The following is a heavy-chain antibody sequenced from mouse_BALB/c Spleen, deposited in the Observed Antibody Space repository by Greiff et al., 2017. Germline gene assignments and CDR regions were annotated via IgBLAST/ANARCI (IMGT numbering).Heavy chain of an antibody. CDR3: ARESYDYAPYAMDY. J-gene: IGHJ4*01. Sequence: VQRVESGPGLVQPSQSLSITCTVSGFSLTSYGVHWVRQSPGKGLEWLGVIWSGGSTDYNAAFISRLSISKDNSKSQVFFKMNSLQANDTAIYYCARESYDYAPYAMDYWGQGTSVTVSS. CDR2: IWSGGST. D-gene: IGHD2-4*01. CDR1: GFSLTSYG. V-gene: IGHV2-2*02.